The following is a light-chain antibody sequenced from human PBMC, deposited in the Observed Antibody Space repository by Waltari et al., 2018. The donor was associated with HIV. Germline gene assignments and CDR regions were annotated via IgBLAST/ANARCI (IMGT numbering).Light chain of an antibody. CDR3: SSYTRSTRTTAWL. Sequence: QSALTQPASVSGAPGQSITISCTGTASDIGDYNYVSWYQQHPGKAPKLVIYDVSTRPSGISTRFSGSNSGTTASLTISGLQAEDEAVYYCSSYTRSTRTTAWLFGGGTRLTVL. CDR2: DVS. V-gene: IGLV2-14*03. CDR1: ASDIGDYNY. J-gene: IGLJ2*01.